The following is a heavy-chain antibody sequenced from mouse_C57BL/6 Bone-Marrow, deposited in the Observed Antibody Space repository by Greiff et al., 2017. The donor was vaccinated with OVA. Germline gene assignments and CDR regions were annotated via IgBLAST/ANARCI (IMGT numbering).Heavy chain of an antibody. Sequence: QVQLKQSGPGLVQPSQSLSITCTVSGFSLTSYGVHWVRQSPGKGLEWLGVIWSGGSTDYNAAFISRLSISKDNSKSQVFFKMNSLQADDTAIDYCARRGSSYFYFDYWGQGTTLTVSS. CDR2: IWSGGST. D-gene: IGHD1-1*01. V-gene: IGHV2-2*01. J-gene: IGHJ2*01. CDR3: ARRGSSYFYFDY. CDR1: GFSLTSYG.